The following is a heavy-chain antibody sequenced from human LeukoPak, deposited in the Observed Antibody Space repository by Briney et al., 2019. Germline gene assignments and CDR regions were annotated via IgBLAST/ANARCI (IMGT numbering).Heavy chain of an antibody. J-gene: IGHJ2*01. Sequence: ASVKVSCKASDYTFTSFGIRWVRQAPGQGLEWMGWISVYNGNTNYAQKLQGRVTMTTDTSTSTAYMELRSLRSDDTAVYYCARSRTDYGEPFRPGYFDLWGRGTLVTVSS. CDR3: ARSRTDYGEPFRPGYFDL. V-gene: IGHV1-18*01. CDR2: ISVYNGNT. D-gene: IGHD4-17*01. CDR1: DYTFTSFG.